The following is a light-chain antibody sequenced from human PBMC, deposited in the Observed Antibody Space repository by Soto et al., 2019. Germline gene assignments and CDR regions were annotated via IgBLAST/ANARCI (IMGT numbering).Light chain of an antibody. Sequence: DIQMTQSPSSLSTSVGDRVTITCRASQYIGTYFNWYQQKPGEAPKLLMSSASRLQSGVPSTFSGSGSGTEFTLTISRLQPGDFATYCCQQSFTIPWTFGQGTSVEIK. V-gene: IGKV1-39*01. CDR2: SAS. J-gene: IGKJ1*01. CDR3: QQSFTIPWT. CDR1: QYIGTY.